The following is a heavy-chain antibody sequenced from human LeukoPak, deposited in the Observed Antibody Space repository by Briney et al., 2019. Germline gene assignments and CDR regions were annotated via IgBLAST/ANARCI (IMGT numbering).Heavy chain of an antibody. D-gene: IGHD2-15*01. V-gene: IGHV3-30*04. CDR2: ISYDGSNK. J-gene: IGHJ4*02. CDR3: AREDQAAAFDY. CDR1: GFTFSSYA. Sequence: GGSLRLSCAASGFTFSSYAMHWVRQAPGKGLEWVAVISYDGSNKYYADSVKGRFTISRDNSKNTLYLQMNSLRAEDTAVYYCAREDQAAAFDYWGQGTLVIVSS.